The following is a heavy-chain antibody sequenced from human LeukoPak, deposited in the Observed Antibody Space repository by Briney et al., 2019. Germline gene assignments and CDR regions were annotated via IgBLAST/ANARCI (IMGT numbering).Heavy chain of an antibody. Sequence: SETLSLTCTVSGGSISSGGYYWSWIRQHPGKGLEWIGYIYYSGSTYYNPSLKSRVTIPIDTSKNQFSLKLSSVTAADTAVYYCATHPPKLCTGGSCSDYWGQGTLVTVSS. CDR1: GGSISSGGYY. V-gene: IGHV4-61*08. J-gene: IGHJ4*02. CDR2: IYYSGST. D-gene: IGHD2-15*01. CDR3: ATHPPKLCTGGSCSDY.